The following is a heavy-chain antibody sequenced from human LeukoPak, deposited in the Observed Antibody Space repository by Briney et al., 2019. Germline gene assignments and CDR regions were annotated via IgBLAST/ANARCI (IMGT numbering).Heavy chain of an antibody. CDR3: ARVVGSSTSWAFDYYYYMDV. D-gene: IGHD6-6*01. J-gene: IGHJ6*03. Sequence: SETLSLTCTVFGGSISGSNYYWGWIRQPPGKGLEWIGSIYYSGSTYYNPSLKSRVTISVDTSKNQFSLKLSPVTAADTAVYYCARVVGSSTSWAFDYYYYMDVWGKGTTVTVSS. CDR2: IYYSGST. CDR1: GGSISGSNYY. V-gene: IGHV4-39*07.